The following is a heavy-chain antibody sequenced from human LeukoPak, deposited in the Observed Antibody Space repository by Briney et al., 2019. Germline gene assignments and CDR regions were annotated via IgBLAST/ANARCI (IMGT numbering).Heavy chain of an antibody. V-gene: IGHV3-7*01. CDR1: GFTFSSYW. J-gene: IGHJ4*02. CDR2: IKQDGSEK. CDR3: ARDSLTEYSSSWYVNY. D-gene: IGHD6-13*01. Sequence: GGSLRLSCAASGFTFSSYWMSWVRQDPGKGLEWVANIKQDGSEKYYVDSAKGRFTISRDNARNSLYLQMNSLRAEDTAVYYCARDSLTEYSSSWYVNYWGQGTLVTVSS.